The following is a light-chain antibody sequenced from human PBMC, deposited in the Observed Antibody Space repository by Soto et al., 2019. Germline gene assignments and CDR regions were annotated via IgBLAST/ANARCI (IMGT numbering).Light chain of an antibody. CDR3: QQYNSYWT. J-gene: IGKJ5*01. Sequence: DIQMTQSPSSLSASLGDRVTITCRSSQSISSYLNWYQQKPGKAPKLLIYDASSLQSGVPSRFSGSGSGTDFTLTISSLQPDDFATYYCQQYNSYWTFGQGTRLEIK. CDR2: DAS. V-gene: IGKV1-39*01. CDR1: QSISSY.